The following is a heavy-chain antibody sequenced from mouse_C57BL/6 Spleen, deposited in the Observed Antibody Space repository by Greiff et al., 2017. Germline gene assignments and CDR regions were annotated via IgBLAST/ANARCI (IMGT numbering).Heavy chain of an antibody. J-gene: IGHJ3*01. CDR3: TRDTTVGATPFAY. Sequence: VQLKESGTVLARPGASVKMSCKTSGYTFTSYWMHWVKQRPGQGLEWIGAIYPGNSDTSYNQKFKGKAKLTAVTSASTAYMELSSLTKEDSAVYYCTRDTTVGATPFAYWGQGTLVTVSA. V-gene: IGHV1-5*01. CDR1: GYTFTSYW. CDR2: IYPGNSDT. D-gene: IGHD1-1*01.